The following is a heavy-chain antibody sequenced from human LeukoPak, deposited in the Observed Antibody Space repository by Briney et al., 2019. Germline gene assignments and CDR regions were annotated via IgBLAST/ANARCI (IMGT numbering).Heavy chain of an antibody. CDR2: ISGSGGST. D-gene: IGHD4-17*01. CDR1: GFTFSSYA. Sequence: GGSLRLSCAASGFTFSSYAMSWVRQAPGKGLEWVSAISGSGGSTYYADSVKGRFTISRDNSKNTLFLQMNSLRAEDTAVYYCARRGESASYGDYRFDYWGQGTLVTVSS. V-gene: IGHV3-23*01. CDR3: ARRGESASYGDYRFDY. J-gene: IGHJ4*02.